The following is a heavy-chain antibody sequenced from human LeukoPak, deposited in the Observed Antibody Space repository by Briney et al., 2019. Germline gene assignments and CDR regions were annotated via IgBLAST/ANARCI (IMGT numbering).Heavy chain of an antibody. CDR2: MWYDGSNK. J-gene: IGHJ4*02. D-gene: IGHD3-22*01. Sequence: GGSLRLSCAASGFTFSSYGMHWVRQAPGKGLEWVAGMWYDGSNKNYADSVKGRFTISRDISKNTLYLQLNSLRAEDTAVYNCAREVWDSSGYYTSRFDYWGQGTLVTVSS. CDR3: AREVWDSSGYYTSRFDY. CDR1: GFTFSSYG. V-gene: IGHV3-33*01.